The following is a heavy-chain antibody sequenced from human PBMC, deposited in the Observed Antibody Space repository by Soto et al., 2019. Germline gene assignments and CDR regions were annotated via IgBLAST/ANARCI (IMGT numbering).Heavy chain of an antibody. CDR2: IYYSGST. D-gene: IGHD3-3*01. J-gene: IGHJ6*02. CDR1: VXSGDYY. V-gene: IGHV4-30-4*01. CDR3: ARDMRFFEWFPALVYVIDV. Sequence: VXSGDYYWSWIRQPPGKGLEWIGYIYYSGSTYYNPSLKSRVTISVDTSKNQFSLKLSSVTAADTAVYYCARDMRFFEWFPALVYVIDVSAQGTTVPVSS.